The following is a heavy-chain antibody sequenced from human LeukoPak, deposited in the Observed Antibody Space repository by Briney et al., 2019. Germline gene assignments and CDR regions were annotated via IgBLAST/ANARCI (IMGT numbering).Heavy chain of an antibody. D-gene: IGHD1-7*01. CDR1: GFTVSSNY. CDR2: IYSGGST. V-gene: IGHV3-66*01. Sequence: PGGSLRLSCAASGFTVSSNYMSWVRQAPGKGLEWVSVIYSGGSTYYADYVKGRFTISRDNSKNTLYLQMNSLRAEDTAVYYCARDRDWNSGFDYWGQGTLVTVSS. CDR3: ARDRDWNSGFDY. J-gene: IGHJ4*02.